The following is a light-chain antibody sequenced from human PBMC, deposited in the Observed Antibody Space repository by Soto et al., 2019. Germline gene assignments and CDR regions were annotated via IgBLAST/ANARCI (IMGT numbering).Light chain of an antibody. Sequence: DIKMTQSPSTLSVSVGARVTITCRARKSISTKVAWYQQKPGKVPKLLICDASTLGSGVPSRFSGSGSGTDFTLNISSLQPDDFATYYCQQYDSYPWTFGQGTKVEVK. CDR2: DAS. V-gene: IGKV1-5*01. CDR3: QQYDSYPWT. J-gene: IGKJ1*01. CDR1: KSISTK.